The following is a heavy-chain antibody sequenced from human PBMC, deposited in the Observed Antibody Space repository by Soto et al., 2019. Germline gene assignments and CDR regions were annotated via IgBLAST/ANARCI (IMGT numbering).Heavy chain of an antibody. CDR1: GGSISSYY. D-gene: IGHD4-4*01. CDR2: IYYSGTT. CDR3: ARGDFSNYYFDY. Sequence: QVQLQESGPRLVKPSETLSLTCTVSGGSISSYYWTWIRQPPGKGLEWIGYIYYSGTTNYNPSLRSRVAISVDSSKNQFALELSSVTAADTAVYYCARGDFSNYYFDYWGQGTLVTVSS. V-gene: IGHV4-59*01. J-gene: IGHJ4*02.